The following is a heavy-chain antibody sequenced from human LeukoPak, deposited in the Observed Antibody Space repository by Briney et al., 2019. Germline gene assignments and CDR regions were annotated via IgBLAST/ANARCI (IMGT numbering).Heavy chain of an antibody. D-gene: IGHD6-13*01. CDR1: GVSFSCYY. J-gene: IGHJ4*02. Sequence: SETLSLTCAVYGVSFSCYYWSLIRQPPGKGLDRLGEINHSGRTNYNPSLKSRVTISVDTSKNQFSLKLSSVTASDTAVYYCARGIISSWYAGMDYSGQGTLVSVSS. V-gene: IGHV4-34*01. CDR2: INHSGRT. CDR3: ARGIISSWYAGMDY.